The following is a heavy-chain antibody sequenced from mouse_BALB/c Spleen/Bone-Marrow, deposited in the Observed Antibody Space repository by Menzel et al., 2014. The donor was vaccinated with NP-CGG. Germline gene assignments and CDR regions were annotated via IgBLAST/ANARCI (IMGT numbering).Heavy chain of an antibody. CDR3: ARYRLGTYFDF. D-gene: IGHD2-14*01. CDR1: GFNIKDTY. J-gene: IGHJ2*01. V-gene: IGHV14-3*02. Sequence: VQLKDSGAELVKPGASVKLSCTASGFNIKDTYMHWVKQRSEQGLEWIGRIDPANGNAKYDPKFQGKATITADTSSNTAYLQLSSLTSEDTAVYYCARYRLGTYFDFWGQGTTLTVSS. CDR2: IDPANGNA.